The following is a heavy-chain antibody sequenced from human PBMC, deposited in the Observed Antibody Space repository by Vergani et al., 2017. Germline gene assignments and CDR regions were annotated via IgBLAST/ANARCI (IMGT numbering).Heavy chain of an antibody. J-gene: IGHJ6*02. Sequence: EVQLVESGGGLVQPGGSLRLSCAASGFTFSSYWMSWVRQAPGKGLEWVANIKQDGSEKYYVDSVKGRFTISRDNAKNSLYLQMNSLRAEDTAVYYCAGAGHRSSSSRFYYYYGMDVWGQGTTVTVSS. CDR1: GFTFSSYW. D-gene: IGHD6-6*01. CDR2: IKQDGSEK. CDR3: AGAGHRSSSSRFYYYYGMDV. V-gene: IGHV3-7*04.